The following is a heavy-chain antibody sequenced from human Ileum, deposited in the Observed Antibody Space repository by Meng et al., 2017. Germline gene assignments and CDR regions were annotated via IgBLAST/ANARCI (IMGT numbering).Heavy chain of an antibody. CDR3: ARSSTSPASYFFDY. Sequence: QVRLSTPGPSLVRPSGTLSLACTVSGGSVSSGSYYWSWIRQPPGKGLEWIGHIYYSGSTNYNPSLKSRVTISVDMSKNQFSLKLNSVTAADTAIYFCARSSTSPASYFFDYWGQGTLVTVSS. CDR2: IYYSGST. CDR1: GGSVSSGSYY. D-gene: IGHD6-6*01. J-gene: IGHJ4*02. V-gene: IGHV4-61*01.